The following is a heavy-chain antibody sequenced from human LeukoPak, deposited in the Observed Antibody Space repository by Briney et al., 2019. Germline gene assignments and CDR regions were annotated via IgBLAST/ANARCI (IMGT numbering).Heavy chain of an antibody. J-gene: IGHJ3*02. V-gene: IGHV1-69*01. CDR1: GGTFSSYA. Sequence: GSSVKVSCEASGGTFSSYAISWVRQAPGQGLEWMGGIIPIFGTANYAQKFQGRVTITADESTSTAYMELSSLRSEDTAVYYCARDLRGGYCSSTSCYGMIGAFDIWGQGTMVTVSS. CDR2: IIPIFGTA. D-gene: IGHD2-2*01. CDR3: ARDLRGGYCSSTSCYGMIGAFDI.